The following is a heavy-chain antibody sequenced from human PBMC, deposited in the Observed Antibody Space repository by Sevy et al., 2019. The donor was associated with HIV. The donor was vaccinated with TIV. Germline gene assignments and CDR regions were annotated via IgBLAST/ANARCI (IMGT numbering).Heavy chain of an antibody. V-gene: IGHV4-59*01. CDR1: GGSISSYY. Sequence: SETLSLTCTVSGGSISSYYWSWIRQPPGKGLEWIGYIYYSGSTNYNPSLKSRVTISVDTSKNQFSLKLSSVTAAGTAVYYCARGGIEYCSSTSCSNWFDPWGQGTLVTVSS. CDR2: IYYSGST. J-gene: IGHJ5*02. D-gene: IGHD2-2*01. CDR3: ARGGIEYCSSTSCSNWFDP.